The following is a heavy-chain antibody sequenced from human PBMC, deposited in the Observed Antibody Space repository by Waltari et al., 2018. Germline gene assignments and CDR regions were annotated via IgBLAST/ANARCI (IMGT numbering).Heavy chain of an antibody. V-gene: IGHV3-53*01. D-gene: IGHD3-10*01. CDR2: FYTGGST. CDR1: GFTVSSNY. J-gene: IGHJ4*02. CDR3: ARGDGVRGVIFDY. Sequence: EVQLVESGGGLIQTGGSLRLSCAASGFTVSSNYMSWVRQAPGKGLELVSVFYTGGSTYYADSVKGRLTNSRDNSKNTLYLQMNSLRAEDTAVYYCARGDGVRGVIFDYWGQGTLVTVSS.